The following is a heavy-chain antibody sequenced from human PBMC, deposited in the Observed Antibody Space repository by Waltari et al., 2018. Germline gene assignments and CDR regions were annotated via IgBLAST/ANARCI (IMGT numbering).Heavy chain of an antibody. CDR3: ARVTWEDTADRYYFDY. Sequence: QLQLQESGPGLVKPSETLSLTCPVSGGSISSSSYYWGWIRQPPGKGLEWIGSIYYSASTYYNPSLKSRVTISVDTSKNQFSLKLSSVTAADTAVYYCARVTWEDTADRYYFDYWGQGTLVTVSS. CDR1: GGSISSSSYY. V-gene: IGHV4-39*01. CDR2: IYYSAST. D-gene: IGHD1-26*01. J-gene: IGHJ4*02.